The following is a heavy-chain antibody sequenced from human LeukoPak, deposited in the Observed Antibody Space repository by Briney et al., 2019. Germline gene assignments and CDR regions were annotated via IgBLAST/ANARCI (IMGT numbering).Heavy chain of an antibody. CDR3: ARDWSSDGYNPIHDAFDI. CDR1: GGSISSSNW. Sequence: PSGTLSLTFAVSGGSISSSNWWSWVRQPPGKGLEWIGEIYHSGSTNYNPSLKSRVTISVDKSKNQFSLKLSSVTAADTAVYYCARDWSSDGYNPIHDAFDIWGQGAMVTVSS. D-gene: IGHD5-24*01. CDR2: IYHSGST. V-gene: IGHV4-4*02. J-gene: IGHJ3*02.